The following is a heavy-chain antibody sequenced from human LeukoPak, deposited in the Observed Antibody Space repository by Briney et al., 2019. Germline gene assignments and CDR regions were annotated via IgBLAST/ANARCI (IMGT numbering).Heavy chain of an antibody. V-gene: IGHV3-21*01. CDR1: GFTFSSYS. CDR3: ASGDDYGDAGAAFDI. D-gene: IGHD4-17*01. CDR2: ISSSSSYI. J-gene: IGHJ3*02. Sequence: GGSLRLSCAASGFTFSSYSMNWVRQAPGKGLEWVSSISSSSSYIYYADSVKGRFTISRDNAKTSLYLQMNSLRAEDTAVYYCASGDDYGDAGAAFDIWGQGTMVTVSS.